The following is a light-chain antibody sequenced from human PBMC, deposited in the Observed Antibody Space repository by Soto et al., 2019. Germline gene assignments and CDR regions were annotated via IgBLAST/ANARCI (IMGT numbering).Light chain of an antibody. CDR1: SSDVGGYNY. V-gene: IGLV2-8*01. CDR3: SSYAGSSNV. CDR2: EVN. J-gene: IGLJ1*01. Sequence: QSALTQPPSASVSPGQSAAVSCTGTSSDVGGYNYVSWYQQHPGKAPKLMIYEVNKRPSGVPDRFSGSKSGNTASLTVSGLQAEDEADYYCSSYAGSSNVFGTGTKVTVL.